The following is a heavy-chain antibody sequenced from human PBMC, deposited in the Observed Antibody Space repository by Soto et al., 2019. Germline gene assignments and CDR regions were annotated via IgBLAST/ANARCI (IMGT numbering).Heavy chain of an antibody. CDR1: GYTLTELS. CDR3: ATAQPKNYYYYGMDV. CDR2: FDPEDVET. V-gene: IGHV1-24*01. J-gene: IGHJ6*02. Sequence: ASVKVSCKVSGYTLTELSMHWVRQAPGKGLEWMGGFDPEDVETIYAQKFQGRVTMTEDTSTDTAYMELSSLRSEDTAVYYCATAQPKNYYYYGMDVWGQGTTVTVSS. D-gene: IGHD6-13*01.